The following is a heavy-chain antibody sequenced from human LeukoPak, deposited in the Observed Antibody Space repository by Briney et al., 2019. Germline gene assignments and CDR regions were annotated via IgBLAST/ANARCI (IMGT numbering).Heavy chain of an antibody. J-gene: IGHJ6*03. D-gene: IGHD6-19*01. CDR2: ISYDGSNK. V-gene: IGHV3-30*01. Sequence: PGRSLRLSCAASGFTFSSYAMHWVRQAPGKGLEWVAVISYDGSNKYYADSVKGRFTISRDNSKNTLYLQMNSLRAEDTAVYYCAREPCSSGWYGNYYYYYMDVWGKGTTVTIYS. CDR1: GFTFSSYA. CDR3: AREPCSSGWYGNYYYYYMDV.